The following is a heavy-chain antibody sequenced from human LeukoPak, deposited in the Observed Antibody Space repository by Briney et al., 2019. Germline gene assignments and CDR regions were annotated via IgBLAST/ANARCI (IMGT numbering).Heavy chain of an antibody. D-gene: IGHD3-16*02. CDR3: ARHAVIAFGLPPSDYYGMDV. Sequence: PSETLSLTCAVYGGSFSGYYWSWIRQPPGKGLEWIGEINHSGSTNYNPSLKSRVTISVDTSKNQFSLKLSSVTAADTAVYYCARHAVIAFGLPPSDYYGMDVWGQGTTVTVSS. CDR1: GGSFSGYY. V-gene: IGHV4-34*01. CDR2: INHSGST. J-gene: IGHJ6*02.